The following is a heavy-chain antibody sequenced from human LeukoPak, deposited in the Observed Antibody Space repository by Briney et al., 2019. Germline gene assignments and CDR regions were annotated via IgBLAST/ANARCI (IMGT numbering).Heavy chain of an antibody. V-gene: IGHV3-23*01. CDR2: ISVSDDST. CDR1: GFTFSSYA. CDR3: AKEWSDSYYFDY. Sequence: GGSLSLSCAASGFTFSSYAMSWVRQAQGTGLEWVSAISVSDDSTYYADSVRGRFTISRDNSKNTLYLQMNSLRAEDTAVYYCAKEWSDSYYFDYWGQGTLVTVSS. J-gene: IGHJ4*02. D-gene: IGHD3-3*01.